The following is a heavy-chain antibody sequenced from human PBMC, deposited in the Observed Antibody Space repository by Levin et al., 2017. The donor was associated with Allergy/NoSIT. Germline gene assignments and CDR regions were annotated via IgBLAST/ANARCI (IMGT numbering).Heavy chain of an antibody. D-gene: IGHD3-16*01. V-gene: IGHV4-34*01. Sequence: SETLSLTCAVSGGSFTAFYWSWLRQSPEKGLEWIGGINHSGTTNYNPSLQSRFTISVDANKKQFSLKVTSMTAADTAVYFCGRGRFFAFDIWGQGTMVVVTS. CDR2: INHSGTT. CDR3: GRGRFFAFDI. J-gene: IGHJ3*02. CDR1: GGSFTAFY.